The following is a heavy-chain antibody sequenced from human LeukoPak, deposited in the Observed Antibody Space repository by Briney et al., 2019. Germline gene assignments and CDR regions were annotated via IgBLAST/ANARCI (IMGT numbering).Heavy chain of an antibody. J-gene: IGHJ5*02. CDR3: ARHYGP. CDR1: GGSISSYY. CDR2: IDYRGST. D-gene: IGHD3-16*01. Sequence: TSETLSLTCTVAGGSISSYYWSWIRQPPGKGLEWIAYIDYRGSTTYNPSLKSRVSISVDTSRNQFSLKLSSVTAADTAVYYCARHYGPWGQGTLVTVSS. V-gene: IGHV4-59*01.